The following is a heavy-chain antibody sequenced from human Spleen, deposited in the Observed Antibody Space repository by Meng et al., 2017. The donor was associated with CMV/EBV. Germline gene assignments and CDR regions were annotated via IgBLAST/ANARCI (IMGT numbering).Heavy chain of an antibody. Sequence: KASGYTVTGYYMHWVRQAPGQGLEWMGWINPNSGGTNYAQKFQGRVTMTRDTSISTAYMELSRLRSDDTAVYYCARDLITGDYYFDYWGQGTLVTVSS. CDR3: ARDLITGDYYFDY. V-gene: IGHV1-2*02. CDR1: GYTVTGYY. D-gene: IGHD7-27*01. CDR2: INPNSGGT. J-gene: IGHJ4*02.